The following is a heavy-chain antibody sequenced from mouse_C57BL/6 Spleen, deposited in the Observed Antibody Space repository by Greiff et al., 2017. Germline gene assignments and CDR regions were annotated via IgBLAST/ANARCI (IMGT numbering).Heavy chain of an antibody. CDR1: GYTFPSYW. Sequence: QLQQPGAELVMPGASVKLFCKASGYTFPSYWMHWVKQRPGQGLEWIGEIDPSDSYTNYNQKFKGKSTLTVDKSSGTAYMQLSSRTSEDSAVYDGARGRLYYGSSGYFDVWGTGTTVTVSS. J-gene: IGHJ1*03. D-gene: IGHD1-1*01. CDR3: ARGRLYYGSSGYFDV. CDR2: IDPSDSYT. V-gene: IGHV1-69*01.